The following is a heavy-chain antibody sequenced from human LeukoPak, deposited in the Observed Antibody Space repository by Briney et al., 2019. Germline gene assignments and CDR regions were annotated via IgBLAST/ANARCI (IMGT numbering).Heavy chain of an antibody. CDR2: INPNSGGT. Sequence: GASVKVSCKASGYTFTGYYMHWVRQAPRQGLEWMGWINPNSGGTNYAQKFQGRVTMTRDTSISTAYMELSRLRSDDTAVYYCARDDPSSSWLFDPWGQGTLVTVSS. V-gene: IGHV1-2*02. D-gene: IGHD6-13*01. CDR1: GYTFTGYY. J-gene: IGHJ5*02. CDR3: ARDDPSSSWLFDP.